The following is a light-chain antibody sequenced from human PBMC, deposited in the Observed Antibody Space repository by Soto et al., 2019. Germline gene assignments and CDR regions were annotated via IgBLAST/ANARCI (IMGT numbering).Light chain of an antibody. V-gene: IGKV1-5*01. CDR2: GAS. CDR3: QQYNSFPPYT. J-gene: IGKJ3*01. Sequence: IQMTQSPSTLSASLGDRVTITCWASQDISNWMAWYQQKPGKAPILLIYGASTLQSGVPSRFSGSGSGTEFNLTITSLQPGDFATYYCQQYNSFPPYTFGPGTKVEI. CDR1: QDISNW.